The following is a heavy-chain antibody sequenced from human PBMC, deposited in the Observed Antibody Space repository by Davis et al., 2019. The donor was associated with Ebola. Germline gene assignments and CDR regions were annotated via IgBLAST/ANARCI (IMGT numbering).Heavy chain of an antibody. D-gene: IGHD6-19*01. Sequence: AASVKVSCKASGYTFTSYGISWVRQAPGQGLEWMGWISAYNGNTNYAQKFQGRVTITRDTSASTAYMELSSLRSEDTAVYYCARVGIAVAGTPPLDYWGQGTLVTVSS. CDR1: GYTFTSYG. J-gene: IGHJ4*02. CDR3: ARVGIAVAGTPPLDY. CDR2: ISAYNGNT. V-gene: IGHV1-18*01.